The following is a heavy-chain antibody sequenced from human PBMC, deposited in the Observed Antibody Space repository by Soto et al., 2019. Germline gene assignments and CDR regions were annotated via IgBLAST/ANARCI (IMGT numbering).Heavy chain of an antibody. J-gene: IGHJ2*01. D-gene: IGHD4-17*01. CDR1: GFSPSTSGVG. CDR2: IYWDDDK. V-gene: IGHV2-5*02. CDR3: AHIHYGDYYWSSAL. Sequence: QITLKESGPPLVKPTQTLTLTCTISGFSPSTSGVGECWIRQPPGKALAWLALIYWDDDKRYSPSLKSRLTITQDTSKNQVVRTMTNMDPMDTATYYCAHIHYGDYYWSSALWGRGTLVTVSS.